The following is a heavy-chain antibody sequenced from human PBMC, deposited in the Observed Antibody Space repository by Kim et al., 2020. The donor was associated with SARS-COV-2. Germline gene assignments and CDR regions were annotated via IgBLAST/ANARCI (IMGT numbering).Heavy chain of an antibody. Sequence: ASVKVSCKASGYTFTSYGISWVRQAPGQGLEWMGWISAYNGNTNYAQKLQGRVTMTTDTSTSTAYMELRSLRSDDTAVYYCARSDSSGYYYPGGGYWGQGTLVTVSS. J-gene: IGHJ4*02. D-gene: IGHD3-22*01. V-gene: IGHV1-18*01. CDR3: ARSDSSGYYYPGGGY. CDR1: GYTFTSYG. CDR2: ISAYNGNT.